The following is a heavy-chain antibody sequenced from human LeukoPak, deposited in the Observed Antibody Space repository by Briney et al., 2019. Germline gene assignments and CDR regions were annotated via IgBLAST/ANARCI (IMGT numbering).Heavy chain of an antibody. CDR2: MNPNRGNT. J-gene: IGHJ6*03. Sequence: ASVKVSCKASGYTFTSYDINWVRHATGQGLEWMGWMNPNRGNTGYAQKFQGRVTMTRNTSISTAYMELSSLRSEDTAVYYCARGRLYSSGYSSRYYYMDVWGEGTTVTVSS. V-gene: IGHV1-8*01. D-gene: IGHD3-22*01. CDR1: GYTFTSYD. CDR3: ARGRLYSSGYSSRYYYMDV.